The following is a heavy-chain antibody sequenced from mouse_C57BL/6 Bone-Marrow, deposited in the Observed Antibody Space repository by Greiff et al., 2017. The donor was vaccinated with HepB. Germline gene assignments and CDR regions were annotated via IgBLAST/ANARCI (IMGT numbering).Heavy chain of an antibody. Sequence: EVQVVESGGGLVKPGGSLKLSCAASGFTFSSYAMSWVRQTPEKRLEWVATISDGGSYTYYPDNVKGRFTISRDNAKNNLYLQMSHLKSEDTAMYYCARDKQYYGSRFAYWGQGTLVTVSA. CDR1: GFTFSSYA. V-gene: IGHV5-4*01. CDR3: ARDKQYYGSRFAY. J-gene: IGHJ3*01. CDR2: ISDGGSYT. D-gene: IGHD1-1*01.